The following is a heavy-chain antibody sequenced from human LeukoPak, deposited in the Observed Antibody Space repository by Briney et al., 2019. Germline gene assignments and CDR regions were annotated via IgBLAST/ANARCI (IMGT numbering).Heavy chain of an antibody. CDR2: INPSGGST. J-gene: IGHJ2*01. D-gene: IGHD3-22*01. CDR3: ARDHYYDSSGYRTRYFDL. Sequence: ASVKVSCKASGDTFSSYPIDWVRQAPGQGLEWMGIINPSGGSTSYAQKFQGRVTMTRDTSTSTVYMELSSLRSEDTAVYYCARDHYYDSSGYRTRYFDLWGRGTLVTVSS. CDR1: GDTFSSYP. V-gene: IGHV1-46*01.